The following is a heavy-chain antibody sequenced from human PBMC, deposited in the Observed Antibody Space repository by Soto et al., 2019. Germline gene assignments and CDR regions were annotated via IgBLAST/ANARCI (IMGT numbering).Heavy chain of an antibody. CDR3: VRQGIDYLHGLVDV. CDR1: SGPDRSHN. D-gene: IGHD4-17*01. J-gene: IGHJ6*02. V-gene: IGHV4-59*08. Sequence: QVQLQQSGPRLVKPSETLSLTCTVSSGPDRSHNWGWIRQPPGRGLEWIGYVYYTGDTAYNPSLPGPVTISADTSTNDISLTLNSVTAADTAVYYCVRQGIDYLHGLVDVWGQGTTVSVSS. CDR2: VYYTGDT.